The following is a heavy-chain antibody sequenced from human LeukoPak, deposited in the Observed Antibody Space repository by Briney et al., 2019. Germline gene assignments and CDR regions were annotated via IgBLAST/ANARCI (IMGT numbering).Heavy chain of an antibody. CDR2: ISYDGSNK. CDR3: ARTQLGFDY. V-gene: IGHV3-30*03. D-gene: IGHD3-16*01. J-gene: IGHJ4*02. CDR1: GFTFSIDG. Sequence: PRGSLRLSCAASGFTFSIDGMNWGRQGPGKGLEWVAVISYDGSNKFYADSVKGRFTISRDKSKNTLYLQMNSLRAEDTAVYYCARTQLGFDYWGQGTLVTVSS.